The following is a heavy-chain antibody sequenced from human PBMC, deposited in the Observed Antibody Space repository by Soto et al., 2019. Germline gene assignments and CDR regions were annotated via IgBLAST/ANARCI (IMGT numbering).Heavy chain of an antibody. V-gene: IGHV1-18*01. CDR2: ISAYNGNT. CDR1: GGTLNNYV. CDR3: ARENGVEYSSGFFY. Sequence: ASVKVSCKSSGGTLNNYVRNWVRQAPGQGLEWMGWISAYNGNTNYAQKLQGRVTMTTDTSTSTAYMELRSLRSDDTAVYYCARENGVEYSSGFFYWGQGTLVNVSS. J-gene: IGHJ4*02. D-gene: IGHD6-19*01.